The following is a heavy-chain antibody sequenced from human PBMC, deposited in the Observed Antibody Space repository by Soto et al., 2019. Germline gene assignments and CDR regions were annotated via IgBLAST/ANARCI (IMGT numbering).Heavy chain of an antibody. Sequence: SETLSLTCAVSGGSFTSNNWWTWVRQPPGQGLEWIGEIYRTGSTNYNPSLKRRVTISLDKSENQFSLKVTSLTAADTAVYYCASRDPGTSVDYWGQGTLVTVSS. CDR2: IYRTGST. CDR1: GGSFTSNNW. D-gene: IGHD1-7*01. J-gene: IGHJ4*02. CDR3: ASRDPGTSVDY. V-gene: IGHV4-4*02.